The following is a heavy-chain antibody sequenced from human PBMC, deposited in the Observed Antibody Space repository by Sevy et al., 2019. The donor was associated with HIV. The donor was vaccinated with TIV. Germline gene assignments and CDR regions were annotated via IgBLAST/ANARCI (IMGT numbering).Heavy chain of an antibody. CDR3: ANALEYSSSSVDY. D-gene: IGHD6-6*01. V-gene: IGHV3-23*01. Sequence: GGSLRLSCAASGFTFSSYAMSWVRQAPGKGLEWVSAISGSGGSTYYADSVKGRFTISRDNSKNTLYLQMNSLRAEDTAVYCCANALEYSSSSVDYWGQGTLVTVSS. J-gene: IGHJ4*02. CDR1: GFTFSSYA. CDR2: ISGSGGST.